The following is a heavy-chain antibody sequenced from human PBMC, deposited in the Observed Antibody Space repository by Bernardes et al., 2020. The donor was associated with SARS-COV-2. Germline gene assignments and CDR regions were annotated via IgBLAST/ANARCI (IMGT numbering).Heavy chain of an antibody. CDR2: INSHGSTM. J-gene: IGHJ6*02. D-gene: IGHD3-10*01. Sequence: GGSLRLSCTASGFALSNFEMNWVRQAPGKGLEWVSYINSHGSTMYYADSVKGRFTISRDNARNSLYLQMNSLRAEDTALYYCARLTRGSVSYYNPSIYYGMDVWGQGTTVTVSS. CDR1: GFALSNFE. V-gene: IGHV3-48*03. CDR3: ARLTRGSVSYYNPSIYYGMDV.